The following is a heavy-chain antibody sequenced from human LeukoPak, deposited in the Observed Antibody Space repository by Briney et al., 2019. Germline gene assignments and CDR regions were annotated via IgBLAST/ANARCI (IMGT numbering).Heavy chain of an antibody. D-gene: IGHD2-2*02. CDR2: IYYSGST. V-gene: IGHV4-31*03. CDR1: GGSISSGGYY. J-gene: IGHJ5*02. Sequence: SETLSLTCTVSGGSISSGGYYWSWIRQHPGKGLELLGYIYYSGSTYSNPSLKSRVTISVDTSKNQFSLNLSSVTAADTAVYYCARYCSSTNCYKGGFDPWGQGTLVTVSS. CDR3: ARYCSSTNCYKGGFDP.